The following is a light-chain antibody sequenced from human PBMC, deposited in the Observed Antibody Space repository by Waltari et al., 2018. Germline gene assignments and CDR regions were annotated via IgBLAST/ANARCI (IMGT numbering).Light chain of an antibody. V-gene: IGLV2-14*03. Sequence: QSALTQPASVSGSPGQSINISCTGTSSDVGPVNYVLWYQQHPGKAPKLIIYDVTNRPSGVSSRFSASKFGNMASLTISGLQADDEADYYCSSYSSSSALRVFGGGTKLTVL. CDR1: SSDVGPVNY. CDR2: DVT. CDR3: SSYSSSSALRV. J-gene: IGLJ3*02.